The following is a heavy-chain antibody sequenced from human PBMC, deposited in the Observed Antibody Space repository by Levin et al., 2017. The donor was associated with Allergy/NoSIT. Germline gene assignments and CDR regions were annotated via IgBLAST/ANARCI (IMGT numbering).Heavy chain of an antibody. CDR2: IIPVFGTP. J-gene: IGHJ3*02. V-gene: IGHV1-69*06. Sequence: ASVKVSCKTSGGTFSTYSINWVRQAPGQGLEWMGGIIPVFGTPTYTQKFQGRVTITADKSTSTAYMELSSLRSEDTALYYCAKSLGYCSSSSCYTDAFDIWGQGTLVTVSS. CDR3: AKSLGYCSSSSCYTDAFDI. CDR1: GGTFSTYS. D-gene: IGHD2-2*02.